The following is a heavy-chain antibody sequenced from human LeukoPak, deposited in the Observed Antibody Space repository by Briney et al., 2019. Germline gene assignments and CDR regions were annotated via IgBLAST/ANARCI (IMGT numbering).Heavy chain of an antibody. CDR2: IFPGGSV. Sequence: PSQTLSLTCTVSGGSISEGNHFWTWIRQPAGKGLEWMGRIFPGGSVNYNPSLESRLTLSIDTSKNQFSLELTSVTAADTAVYYCARAYCSSTSCPFDYWGQGTLVTVSS. D-gene: IGHD2-2*01. V-gene: IGHV4-61*02. J-gene: IGHJ4*02. CDR3: ARAYCSSTSCPFDY. CDR1: GGSISEGNHF.